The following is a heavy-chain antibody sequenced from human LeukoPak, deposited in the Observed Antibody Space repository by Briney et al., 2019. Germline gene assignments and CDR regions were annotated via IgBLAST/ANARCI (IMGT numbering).Heavy chain of an antibody. CDR2: IIPIFGTA. V-gene: IGHV1-69*13. CDR1: GGTFSSYA. Sequence: SVKVSCKASGGTFSSYAISWVRQAPGQGLEWMGGIIPIFGTANYAQKFQGRVTITADESTSTAYMELSSLRSEDTAVYYCATGRWFGEFYYYYYMDVWGKGTTVTVSS. D-gene: IGHD3-10*01. J-gene: IGHJ6*03. CDR3: ATGRWFGEFYYYYYMDV.